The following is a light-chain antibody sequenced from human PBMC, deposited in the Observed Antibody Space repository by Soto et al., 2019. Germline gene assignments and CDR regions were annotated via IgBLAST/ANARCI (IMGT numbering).Light chain of an antibody. CDR2: FDS. CDR1: NIGTKG. Sequence: SYELSQPSSVSVAPGETAKITCGGDNIGTKGVHWYQQRPGQAPLLVMYFDSERPSGIPERLSGSNSENTATLIISRVEAGDEADFYCQVWDRRSGHLVFGGGTKLTVL. CDR3: QVWDRRSGHLV. V-gene: IGLV3-21*04. J-gene: IGLJ2*01.